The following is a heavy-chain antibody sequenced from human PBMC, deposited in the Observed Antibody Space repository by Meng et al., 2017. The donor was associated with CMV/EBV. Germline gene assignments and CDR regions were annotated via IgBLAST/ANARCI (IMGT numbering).Heavy chain of an antibody. Sequence: GESLKISCTASGFTFSDYWMHWVRQAPGKGLVWVSRINSDGSSTSYADSVKGRFTISRDNAKNTLYLQMNSLRAEDTAVYYCARVVRGGSYLGGDYFDYWGQGTLVTVSS. D-gene: IGHD1-26*01. CDR3: ARVVRGGSYLGGDYFDY. J-gene: IGHJ4*02. V-gene: IGHV3-74*01. CDR2: INSDGSST. CDR1: GFTFSDYW.